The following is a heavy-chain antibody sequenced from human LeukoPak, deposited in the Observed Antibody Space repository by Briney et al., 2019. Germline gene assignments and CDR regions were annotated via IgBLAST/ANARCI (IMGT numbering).Heavy chain of an antibody. J-gene: IGHJ4*02. CDR3: AKDRIGGWTYYYDSSGYYYSFDY. V-gene: IGHV3-30*02. CDR2: IQYDGSMI. D-gene: IGHD3-22*01. CDR1: GFTFSTYG. Sequence: GESLRLSCVASGFTFSTYGMHWVRQAPDRGLEWVTFIQYDGSMIDYADSVKGRFTISRDNSKNTLYLQMNSLRAEDTAVYYCAKDRIGGWTYYYDSSGYYYSFDYWGQGTLVTVSS.